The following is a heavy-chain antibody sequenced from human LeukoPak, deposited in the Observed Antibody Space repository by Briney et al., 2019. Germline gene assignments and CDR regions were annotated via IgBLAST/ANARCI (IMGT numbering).Heavy chain of an antibody. CDR1: GGSISSSSYY. CDR3: ARGKDPEYSSSSFDY. CDR2: IYYSGST. D-gene: IGHD6-6*01. V-gene: IGHV4-39*06. J-gene: IGHJ4*02. Sequence: PSETLSLTCTVSGGSISSSSYYWGWIRQPPGKGLEWIGSIYYSGSTYYNPSLKSRVTISVDTSKNQFPLKLSSVTAADTAVYYCARGKDPEYSSSSFDYWGQGTLVTVSS.